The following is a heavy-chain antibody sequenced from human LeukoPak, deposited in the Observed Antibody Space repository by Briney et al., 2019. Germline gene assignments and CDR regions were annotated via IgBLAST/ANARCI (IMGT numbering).Heavy chain of an antibody. CDR3: ARSALYSTKSDYYFES. D-gene: IGHD2-2*01. CDR1: GYTFTIYA. V-gene: IGHV1-3*01. Sequence: ASVKVSCKASGYTFTIYAMHWVRQAPGQRLEWMGWINAGNGNTKYSQKFQDRVTITRDTSLSTAHMELSSLRSEDTAMYYCARSALYSTKSDYYFESWGQGTLVTVSS. CDR2: INAGNGNT. J-gene: IGHJ4*02.